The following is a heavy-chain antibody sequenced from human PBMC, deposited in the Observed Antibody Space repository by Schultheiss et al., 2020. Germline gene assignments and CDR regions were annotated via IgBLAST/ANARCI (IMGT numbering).Heavy chain of an antibody. D-gene: IGHD5-12*01. Sequence: ASVKVSCKASGYTFTNYDINWVRQATGQGLEWMGWMNPNSGGTNYAQKFQGRVTMTRDTSISTAYMELSRLRSDDTAMYYCARRAYSGYDSHFDYWGQGTLVTVSS. V-gene: IGHV1-2*02. CDR1: GYTFTNYD. CDR2: MNPNSGGT. J-gene: IGHJ4*02. CDR3: ARRAYSGYDSHFDY.